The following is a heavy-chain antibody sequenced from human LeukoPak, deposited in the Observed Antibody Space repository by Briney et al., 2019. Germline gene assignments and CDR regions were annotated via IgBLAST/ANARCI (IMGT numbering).Heavy chain of an antibody. CDR2: INPSGGST. V-gene: IGHV1-46*01. CDR3: ARDRGYCSGGSCYHNFDY. D-gene: IGHD2-15*01. Sequence: ASVKVSCKASGYTFTSYYMHWVRQAPAQGLEWMGIINPSGGSTSYAQKFQGRVTMTRDTSTSTVYMELSSLRSEDTAVYYCARDRGYCSGGSCYHNFDYWGQGTLVTVSS. CDR1: GYTFTSYY. J-gene: IGHJ4*02.